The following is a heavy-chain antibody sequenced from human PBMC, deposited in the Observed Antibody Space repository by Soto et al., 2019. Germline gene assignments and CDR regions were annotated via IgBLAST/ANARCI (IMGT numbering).Heavy chain of an antibody. CDR1: AGSIRSGDYY. J-gene: IGHJ4*02. V-gene: IGHV4-30-4*01. CDR2: IDHSGSA. CDR3: AGELGTFYFDH. Sequence: QVQLQESGPGLVKPSQTLSLTCTVSAGSIRSGDYYWTWIRQPPGMGLEWIGYIDHSGSAYYNPSLKSRATISIDTSNNQFSLKMTSVTAADTAVYYCAGELGTFYFDHWGQGTLVTVSS. D-gene: IGHD7-27*01.